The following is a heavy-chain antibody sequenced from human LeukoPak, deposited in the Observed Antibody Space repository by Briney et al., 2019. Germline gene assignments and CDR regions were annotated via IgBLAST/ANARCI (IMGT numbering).Heavy chain of an antibody. CDR3: ATLAVGAHENYFDY. J-gene: IGHJ4*02. CDR1: GFTFSSYA. D-gene: IGHD1-26*01. Sequence: GGSLRLSCAASGFTFSSYAMSWARQAPGKGLEWVSAISGSGGSTYYADSVKGRFTISRDNSKNTLYLQMNSLRAEDTAVYYCATLAVGAHENYFDYWGQGTLVTVSS. CDR2: ISGSGGST. V-gene: IGHV3-23*01.